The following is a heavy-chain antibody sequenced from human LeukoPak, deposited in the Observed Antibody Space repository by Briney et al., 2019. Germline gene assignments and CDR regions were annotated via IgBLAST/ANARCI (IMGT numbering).Heavy chain of an antibody. V-gene: IGHV3-9*01. CDR2: ISWNSGSI. D-gene: IGHD3-10*01. J-gene: IGHJ4*02. CDR1: GFTFDDYA. Sequence: GRSLRLSCAASGFTFDDYAMHWVRQAPGKGLEWVSGISWNSGSIGYADSVKGRFTISRDNAKNSLYLQMNSLRAEDTALYYCAKEVVRGVIAYWGQGTLVTVSS. CDR3: AKEVVRGVIAY.